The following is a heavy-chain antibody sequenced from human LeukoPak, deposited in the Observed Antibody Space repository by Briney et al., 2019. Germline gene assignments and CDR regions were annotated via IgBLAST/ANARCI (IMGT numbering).Heavy chain of an antibody. CDR1: GYTFTGYY. CDR3: ARGLRFLEWLLSV. Sequence: ASVKVSCKASGYTFTGYYMHWVRQAPGQGLEWMGRINPNSGGTNYAQKFQGRVTMTRDTSISTAYMELSRLRSDDTAVYYCARGLRFLEWLLSVRGQGALVTVSS. V-gene: IGHV1-2*06. CDR2: INPNSGGT. J-gene: IGHJ4*02. D-gene: IGHD3-3*01.